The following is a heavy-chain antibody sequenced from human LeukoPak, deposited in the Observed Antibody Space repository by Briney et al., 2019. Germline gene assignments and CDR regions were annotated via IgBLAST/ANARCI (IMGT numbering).Heavy chain of an antibody. CDR2: ISYDGSNK. Sequence: QPGGSLRLSCAASGFTFSSYGMHWVRQAPGKGLEWVAVISYDGSNKYYADSVKGRFTISRDNSKNTLYLQMNSLRAEDTAVYYCAKYPELRYFDWLSNAASFYYYYMDVWGKGTTVTVSS. J-gene: IGHJ6*03. D-gene: IGHD3-9*01. V-gene: IGHV3-30*18. CDR3: AKYPELRYFDWLSNAASFYYYYMDV. CDR1: GFTFSSYG.